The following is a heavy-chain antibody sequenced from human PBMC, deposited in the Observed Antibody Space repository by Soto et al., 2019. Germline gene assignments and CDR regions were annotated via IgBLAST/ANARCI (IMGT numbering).Heavy chain of an antibody. D-gene: IGHD3-3*01. V-gene: IGHV4-59*01. Sequence: ASETLSLTCTVSGGSISSYSWSWIRQSPGKGLEWIGYIYYTGTTGYNPSLKSRFTISVDTSKNQFSLKLSSVTAADTAVYYCTRRTILRYYYMDVWGKGTTVTVSS. CDR3: TRRTILRYYYMDV. J-gene: IGHJ6*03. CDR2: IYYTGTT. CDR1: GGSISSYS.